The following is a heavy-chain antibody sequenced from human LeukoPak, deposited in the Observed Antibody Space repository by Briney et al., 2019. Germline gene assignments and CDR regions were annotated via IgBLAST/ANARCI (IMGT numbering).Heavy chain of an antibody. Sequence: GESLKISCKGSGYSFTSNWIGWVRQMPGKGLEGMGIIYPGESDTRYSPSFQGQVIISSDKSISTAYLQWSSLKASDTAIYYCAVGPGHGWPIDYWGQGTLVTVSS. CDR1: GYSFTSNW. V-gene: IGHV5-51*01. J-gene: IGHJ4*02. CDR2: IYPGESDT. CDR3: AVGPGHGWPIDY. D-gene: IGHD6-19*01.